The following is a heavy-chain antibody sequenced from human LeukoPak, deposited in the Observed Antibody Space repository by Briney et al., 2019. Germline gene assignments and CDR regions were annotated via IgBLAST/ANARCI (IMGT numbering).Heavy chain of an antibody. CDR1: GGSISSYY. CDR3: AREDCSGGSCYLFPDAFDI. J-gene: IGHJ3*02. CDR2: IYTSGST. V-gene: IGHV4-4*07. D-gene: IGHD2-15*01. Sequence: SETLSLTCTVSGGSISSYYWSWIRQPAGKGLEWIGRIYTSGSTNYNPSLKSRVTMSVDTSKNQFSLKLSSVTAADTAVYYCAREDCSGGSCYLFPDAFDIWGQGTMVTVSS.